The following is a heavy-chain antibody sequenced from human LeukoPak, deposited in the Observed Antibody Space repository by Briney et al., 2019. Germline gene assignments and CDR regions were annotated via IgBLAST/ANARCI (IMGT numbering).Heavy chain of an antibody. J-gene: IGHJ5*02. CDR3: ARRLTQYDCFDP. D-gene: IGHD2-2*01. CDR1: GDSVSSNSVT. V-gene: IGHV6-1*01. Sequence: SQTLSPTCAISGDSVSSNSVTWNWVRQSPSRGLEWLGRTYYRSTWYNDYAVSVRGRITVNPDTSKNQFSLHLNSVTPEDTAVYYCARRLTQYDCFDPWGQGILVTVSS. CDR2: TYYRSTWYN.